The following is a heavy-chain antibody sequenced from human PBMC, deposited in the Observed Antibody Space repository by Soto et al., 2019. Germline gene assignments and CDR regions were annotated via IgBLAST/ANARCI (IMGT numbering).Heavy chain of an antibody. D-gene: IGHD3-16*02. CDR3: SIDPLGLHLGELSSRSFDY. Sequence: GGSLRLSCAASGFTFSDYYMSWIRQAPGKGLEWVSYISSSGSTIYYADSVKGRFTISRDNAKNSLYLQMNSLRAEDTAVYYCSIDPLGLHLGELSSRSFDYRGQGTPVTVSS. V-gene: IGHV3-11*01. J-gene: IGHJ4*02. CDR1: GFTFSDYY. CDR2: ISSSGSTI.